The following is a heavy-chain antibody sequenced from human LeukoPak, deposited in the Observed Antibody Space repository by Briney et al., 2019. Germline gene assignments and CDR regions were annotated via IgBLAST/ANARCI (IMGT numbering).Heavy chain of an antibody. Sequence: GGSLRLSCAASAFTFSSYWMHWVRQAPGKGLVWVSRINSDGSSTSYADSVKGRLTISRDNAKNTLYLQMNSLRAEDTAVYYCVRGGQYSSSSGDYWGQGTLVTVSS. CDR3: VRGGQYSSSSGDY. CDR1: AFTFSSYW. CDR2: INSDGSST. D-gene: IGHD6-6*01. J-gene: IGHJ4*02. V-gene: IGHV3-74*01.